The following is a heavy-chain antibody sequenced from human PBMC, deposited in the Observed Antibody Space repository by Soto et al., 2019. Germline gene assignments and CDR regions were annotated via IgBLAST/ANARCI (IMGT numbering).Heavy chain of an antibody. V-gene: IGHV3-30*18. CDR2: ISYDGSNK. CDR1: GFTFSSYG. D-gene: IGHD3-10*01. Sequence: QVQLVESGGGVVQPGRSLRLSCAASGFTFSSYGMHWVRQAPGKGLEWVAVISYDGSNKYYADSVKGRFTISRDNSKNPLYLQMNSLIAEDTAVYYCAKRSVTMVRGVIRYWGQGTLVTVSS. CDR3: AKRSVTMVRGVIRY. J-gene: IGHJ4*02.